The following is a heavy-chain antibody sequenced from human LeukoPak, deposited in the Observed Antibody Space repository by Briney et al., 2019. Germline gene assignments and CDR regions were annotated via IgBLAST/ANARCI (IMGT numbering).Heavy chain of an antibody. J-gene: IGHJ6*02. CDR1: GGSISSGDYY. D-gene: IGHD2-15*01. CDR3: ASSRCCSGGKRGYYYYYYGMDV. V-gene: IGHV4-30-4*01. Sequence: SETLSLTCTVSGGSISSGDYYWSWIRQPPGKGLEWIGYIYYSGSTYYNPSLKSRVTISVDTSKNQFSLKLSSVTAADTAVYYCASSRCCSGGKRGYYYYYYGMDVWGQGTTVTVSS. CDR2: IYYSGST.